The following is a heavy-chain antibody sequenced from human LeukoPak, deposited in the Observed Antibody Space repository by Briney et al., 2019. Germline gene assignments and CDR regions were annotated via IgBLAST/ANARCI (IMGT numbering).Heavy chain of an antibody. CDR3: AKARGLIGGAFDI. Sequence: GGSLRLSCAASGFTFSSYAMSWVRQAPGKGLEWVSSISSSSSYIYYADSVKGRFTISRDNSKNSLYLQMNSLRTEDTALYYCAKARGLIGGAFDIWGQGTMVTVSS. D-gene: IGHD3-22*01. CDR1: GFTFSSYA. J-gene: IGHJ3*02. V-gene: IGHV3-21*04. CDR2: ISSSSSYI.